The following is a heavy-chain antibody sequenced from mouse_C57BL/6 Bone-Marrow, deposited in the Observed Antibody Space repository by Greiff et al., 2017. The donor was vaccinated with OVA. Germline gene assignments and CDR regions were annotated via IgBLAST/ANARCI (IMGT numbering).Heavy chain of an antibody. CDR1: GFTFSSYA. V-gene: IGHV5-9-1*02. CDR3: TRLLDAMDY. Sequence: EVKLQESGEGLVKPGGSLKLSCAASGFTFSSYAMSWVRQTPEKRLEWVAYICSGGDYIYYADTVKGRFTISRDNARNTLYLQMSSLKSEDTAMYYCTRLLDAMDYWGQGTSVTVSS. J-gene: IGHJ4*01. D-gene: IGHD2-1*01. CDR2: ICSGGDYI.